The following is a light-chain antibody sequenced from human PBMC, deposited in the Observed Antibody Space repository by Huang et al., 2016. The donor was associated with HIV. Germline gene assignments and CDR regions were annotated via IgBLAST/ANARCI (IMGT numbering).Light chain of an antibody. V-gene: IGKV3-15*01. CDR3: QQYNNWPYS. Sequence: DTVMTQTPATLTGSPGARATLSCRASQRVGSKLAWFQQKPGQAPRLLIHGASTRATGIPARFSGSGSGTEFTLTISSLQSEDFAVYYCQQYNNWPYSFGQGTKLEIK. CDR2: GAS. CDR1: QRVGSK. J-gene: IGKJ2*01.